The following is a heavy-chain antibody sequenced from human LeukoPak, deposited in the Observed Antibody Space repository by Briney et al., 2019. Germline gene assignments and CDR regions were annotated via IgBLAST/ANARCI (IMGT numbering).Heavy chain of an antibody. V-gene: IGHV3-30*02. CDR2: IRYDGSNK. J-gene: IGHJ3*02. Sequence: GGSLRLSCAASGFTFSSYGMHWVRQAPGKGLEWVAFIRYDGSNKYYADSVKGRFTISRDNSKDTLYLQMNSLRAEDTAVYYCAKDHLLYSSGLDAFDIWGQGTMVTVSS. D-gene: IGHD6-19*01. CDR1: GFTFSSYG. CDR3: AKDHLLYSSGLDAFDI.